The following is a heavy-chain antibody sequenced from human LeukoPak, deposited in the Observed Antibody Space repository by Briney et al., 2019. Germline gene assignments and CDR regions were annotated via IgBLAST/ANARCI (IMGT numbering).Heavy chain of an antibody. CDR2: IRKDGSEK. D-gene: IGHD2-2*01. Sequence: PGGSLRLSCAASGFAFSSSWMSWVRQASGKGLEWVANIRKDGSEKYYVDSVKGRFTISRDNAKNSLYLQMNSLRAEDTAVYYCARECSSTGCYGIFDYWGQGTLVTVSS. CDR3: ARECSSTGCYGIFDY. J-gene: IGHJ4*02. CDR1: GFAFSSSW. V-gene: IGHV3-7*01.